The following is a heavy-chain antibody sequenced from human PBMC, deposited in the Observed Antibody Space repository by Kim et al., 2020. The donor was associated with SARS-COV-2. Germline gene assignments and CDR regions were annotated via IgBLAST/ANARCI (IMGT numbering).Heavy chain of an antibody. CDR3: ARLGAHFRGLSGRSSQEA. D-gene: IGHD3-10*01. CDR2: IYYSGST. J-gene: IGHJ5*02. CDR1: GGSISSSSYY. Sequence: SETLSLTCTVSGGSISSSSYYWGWIRQPPGKGLEWIGSIYYSGSTYYNPSLKSRVTISVDTSKNQFSLKLSSVTAADTAVYYCARLGAHFRGLSGRSSQEAWGQGTLVTVSS. V-gene: IGHV4-39*01.